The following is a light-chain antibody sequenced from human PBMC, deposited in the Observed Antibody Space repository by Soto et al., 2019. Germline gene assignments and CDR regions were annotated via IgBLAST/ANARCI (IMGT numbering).Light chain of an antibody. V-gene: IGKV3-20*01. CDR1: QSLSINS. CDR2: GAS. Sequence: EIVLTQSPATLSLTPGERATLSCRASQSLSINSLAWYQQKPGQSPRLLVYGASTRDTGIPDRFRGSGSGTDFALTISSLEPEDFAMYYCQQYDGSPLTFGPGTKVDI. J-gene: IGKJ3*01. CDR3: QQYDGSPLT.